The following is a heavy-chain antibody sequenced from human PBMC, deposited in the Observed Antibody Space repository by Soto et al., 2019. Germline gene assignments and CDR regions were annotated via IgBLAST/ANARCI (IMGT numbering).Heavy chain of an antibody. CDR3: ARTLDLGGSAGTNWFHP. J-gene: IGHJ5*02. CDR2: IYHRGTS. D-gene: IGHD2-15*01. Sequence: SETLSLTCTVSGGSISSGAYSWSWIRLPPGKRLEWIGYIYHRGTSHYNPSLKSRVTMSVDRSRNQFSLNLRSVTAADTAVYYCARTLDLGGSAGTNWFHPWGQGTLVTVSS. CDR1: GGSISSGAYS. V-gene: IGHV4-30-2*01.